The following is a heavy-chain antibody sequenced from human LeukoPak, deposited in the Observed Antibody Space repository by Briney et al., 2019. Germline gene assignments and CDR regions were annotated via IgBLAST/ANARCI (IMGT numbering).Heavy chain of an antibody. CDR3: ANDLTGGSYYFAMDV. CDR1: GFTFSSYS. V-gene: IGHV3-23*01. J-gene: IGHJ6*02. CDR2: ISGRGDST. D-gene: IGHD7-27*01. Sequence: GGSLRLSCAASGFTFSSYSMNWVRQAPGKGLEWVSAISGRGDSTYYADSVKGRFTISRDNSKNTLYLQMNNLRAEDTAVYYCANDLTGGSYYFAMDVWGPGTTVTVSS.